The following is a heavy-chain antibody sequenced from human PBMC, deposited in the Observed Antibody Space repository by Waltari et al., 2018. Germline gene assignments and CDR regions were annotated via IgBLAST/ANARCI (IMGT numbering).Heavy chain of an antibody. V-gene: IGHV3-53*01. D-gene: IGHD4-17*01. CDR2: IYTGGST. CDR1: GFTVSSNY. J-gene: IGHJ4*02. Sequence: EVHLVASGGGLIQPGGSLRLSCAASGFTVSSNYMSWVRQAPGKGLEWVSVIYTGGSTYYADSVKGRFTSSRDNSKSTLYLQMSGLRAEDTAVYYCATADNQDYGDCLDYWGQGTLVTVSS. CDR3: ATADNQDYGDCLDY.